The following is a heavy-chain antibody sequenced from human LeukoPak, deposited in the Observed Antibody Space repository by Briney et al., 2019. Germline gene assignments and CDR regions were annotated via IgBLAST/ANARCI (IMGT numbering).Heavy chain of an antibody. V-gene: IGHV1-46*01. Sequence: ASVKVSCKASGYTFTNYYIHWVRHAPGQGLEWMGIINPSSGSTNYAQKFQGRVTMTRDTSTSTVYMDLTRLRSEDTAVYYCARVRSSGYYYKAFDIWGQGTMVTVSS. CDR2: INPSSGST. J-gene: IGHJ3*02. D-gene: IGHD3-22*01. CDR3: ARVRSSGYYYKAFDI. CDR1: GYTFTNYY.